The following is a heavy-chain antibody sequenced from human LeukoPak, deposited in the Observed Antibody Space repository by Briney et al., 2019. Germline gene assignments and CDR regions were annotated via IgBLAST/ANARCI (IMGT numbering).Heavy chain of an antibody. J-gene: IGHJ4*02. V-gene: IGHV4-30-4*01. CDR1: GGSISSGDYY. CDR3: ARWDNPYFDY. CDR2: IYYSGST. Sequence: SETLSLTCTVSGGSISSGDYYWSWIRQPPGTGLEWIGYIYYSGSTYYNPSLKSRVTISVDASKNQFSLKLSSMTAADTAVYYCARWDNPYFDYWGQGTLVTVSS. D-gene: IGHD1-14*01.